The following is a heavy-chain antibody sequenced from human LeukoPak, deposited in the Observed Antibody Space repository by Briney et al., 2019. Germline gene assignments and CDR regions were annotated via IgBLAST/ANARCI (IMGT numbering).Heavy chain of an antibody. CDR2: ISYDGSNK. Sequence: GGSLRLSCAASGFTSSSYAMHWVRQAPGKGLEWVAVISYDGSNKYYADSVKGRFTISRDNSKNTLYLQMNSLRAEDTAVYYCAREYELTPIYYFDYWGQGTLVTVSS. CDR3: AREYELTPIYYFDY. V-gene: IGHV3-30*04. J-gene: IGHJ4*02. CDR1: GFTSSSYA. D-gene: IGHD2-2*01.